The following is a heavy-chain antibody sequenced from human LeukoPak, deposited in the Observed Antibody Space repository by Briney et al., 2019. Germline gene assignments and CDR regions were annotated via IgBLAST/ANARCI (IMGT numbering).Heavy chain of an antibody. D-gene: IGHD6-19*01. CDR1: GYTFTSFH. CDR2: INPSGGST. J-gene: IGHJ4*02. CDR3: ARGRLAVAGMGDYFDY. Sequence: ASVKVSCKASGYTFTSFHMHWVRQAPGQGLEWMGIINPSGGSTTYAQKFQGRVTVTRDTSTSTVYMELSSLRSEDTAVYYCARGRLAVAGMGDYFDYWGQGTLVTVSS. V-gene: IGHV1-46*01.